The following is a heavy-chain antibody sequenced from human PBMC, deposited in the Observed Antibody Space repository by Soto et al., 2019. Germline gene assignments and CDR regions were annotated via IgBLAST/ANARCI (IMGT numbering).Heavy chain of an antibody. CDR2: INPDNGST. Sequence: QVQLVQSGAEVKKPGTSVKISCKTSGDTFTTYYLQWVRQAPGRGLEWMGIINPDNGSTNYAQELRGRVTMTRDTSTSTVYMDLTSLRSEDTAVYFCARGLGVGSGLRLQHWGQGTLVTVSS. J-gene: IGHJ1*01. V-gene: IGHV1-46*04. CDR3: ARGLGVGSGLRLQH. CDR1: GDTFTTYY. D-gene: IGHD6-19*01.